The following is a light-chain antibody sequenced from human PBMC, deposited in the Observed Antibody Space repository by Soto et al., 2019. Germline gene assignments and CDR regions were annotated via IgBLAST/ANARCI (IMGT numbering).Light chain of an antibody. CDR1: SSNIGAGYD. Sequence: QSVLTQPPSVSGAPGQRVTISCTGSSSNIGAGYDVHWYQQLPGTAPKLLIYGNSNRPSGVPDRFSGSKSGTSASLAITGRQADDEADYYCQSYDSSLSTDVFGTGTKLTVL. CDR2: GNS. CDR3: QSYDSSLSTDV. J-gene: IGLJ1*01. V-gene: IGLV1-40*01.